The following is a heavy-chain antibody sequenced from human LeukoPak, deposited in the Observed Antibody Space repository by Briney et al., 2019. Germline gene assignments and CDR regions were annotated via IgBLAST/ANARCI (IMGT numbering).Heavy chain of an antibody. CDR3: ARDEYCGGDCYSDY. CDR1: GFTFSSYW. V-gene: IGHV3-74*01. CDR2: INSDGSST. Sequence: GGSLRLSCAASGFTFSSYWTYWVRQAPGKGLVWVSRINSDGSSTSYADSVKGRFTISRDNAKNTLYLQMNSLRAEDTAVYYCARDEYCGGDCYSDYWGQGTLVTVSS. J-gene: IGHJ4*02. D-gene: IGHD2-21*02.